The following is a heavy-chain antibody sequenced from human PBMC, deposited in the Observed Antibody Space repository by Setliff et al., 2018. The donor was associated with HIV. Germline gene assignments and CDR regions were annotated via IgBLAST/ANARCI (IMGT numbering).Heavy chain of an antibody. CDR1: GGSISSSSYY. CDR3: ARLYRFSSGYSLGGFDY. D-gene: IGHD3-22*01. J-gene: IGHJ4*02. CDR2: IYYSGST. Sequence: KTSETLSLTCTVSGGSISSSSYYWGWIRQPPGRGLEWIGSIYYSGSTYYNPSLKSRVTISVDTSKNQFSLKLSSVTAADTAVYYCARLYRFSSGYSLGGFDYWGQGTLVTVSS. V-gene: IGHV4-39*01.